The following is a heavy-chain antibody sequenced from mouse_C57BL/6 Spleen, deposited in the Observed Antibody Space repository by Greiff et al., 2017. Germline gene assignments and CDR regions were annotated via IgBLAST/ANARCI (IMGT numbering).Heavy chain of an antibody. D-gene: IGHD1-1*01. V-gene: IGHV1-55*01. CDR1: GYTFTSYW. CDR2: IYPGSGST. J-gene: IGHJ2*01. CDR3: ARDYYGSSYRYFDH. Sequence: VQLQQPGAELVKPGASVKMSCKASGYTFTSYWITWVKQRPGQGLEWIGDIYPGSGSTNYNEKFKSKATLTVDTSSSTAYMQLSSLTSEDSAVYYCARDYYGSSYRYFDHWGQGTTLTVSS.